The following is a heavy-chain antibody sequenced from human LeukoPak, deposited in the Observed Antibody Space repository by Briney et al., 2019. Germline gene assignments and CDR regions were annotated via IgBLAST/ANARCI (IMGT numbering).Heavy chain of an antibody. V-gene: IGHV1-18*01. CDR2: ISAYNGNT. CDR1: CCILTSYG. Sequence: ASVKASCKASCCILTSYGISWVRQAPGQGLEWMGWISAYNGNTNYAQKLQGRVTMTTDTSTSTAYMELRSLRSDDTAVYYCARGFSSSWGHNWFDPWGQGTLVTVSS. D-gene: IGHD6-13*01. J-gene: IGHJ5*02. CDR3: ARGFSSSWGHNWFDP.